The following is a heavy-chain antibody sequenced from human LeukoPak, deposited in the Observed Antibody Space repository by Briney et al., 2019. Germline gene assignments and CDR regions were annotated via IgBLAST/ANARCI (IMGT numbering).Heavy chain of an antibody. CDR3: ARPGDDYSKGYYMDV. Sequence: KSSETLSLTCSVSGGSISGRSYYWGWIRQPPGKGLEWIGSIYYSGSTYYNPSLKSRVTISVDTSKNQFSLKLSSVTAADTAVYYCARPGDDYSKGYYMDVWGKGTTVTVSS. J-gene: IGHJ6*03. V-gene: IGHV4-39*01. CDR2: IYYSGST. D-gene: IGHD4-11*01. CDR1: GGSISGRSYY.